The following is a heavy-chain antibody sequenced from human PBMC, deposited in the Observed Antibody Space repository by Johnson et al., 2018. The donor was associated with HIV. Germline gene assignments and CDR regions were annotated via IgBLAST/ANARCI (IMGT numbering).Heavy chain of an antibody. D-gene: IGHD6-13*01. V-gene: IGHV3-30*14. Sequence: QVQLVESGGGVVQPGRSLRLSCAASGFTFSSYAMHWVRQAPGKGLEWVAVISYDGSNKYYADSVKGRFTISRDNTKNTLYIQMHSLRAEGTAVYYCARFRSSNWFDAFDIWGQGTMVTISA. CDR3: ARFRSSNWFDAFDI. CDR1: GFTFSSYA. CDR2: ISYDGSNK. J-gene: IGHJ3*02.